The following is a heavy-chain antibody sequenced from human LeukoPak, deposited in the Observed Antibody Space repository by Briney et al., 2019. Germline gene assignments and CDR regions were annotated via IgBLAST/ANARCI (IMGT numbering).Heavy chain of an antibody. CDR2: ISSSGSTI. J-gene: IGHJ4*02. D-gene: IGHD3-22*01. V-gene: IGHV3-11*04. Sequence: PGGSLRLSCAASGFTFSDYYMSWIRQAPGKGLEWVSYISSSGSTIYYADSVKGRFTISRDNAKNSLYLQMNSLRAEDTAVYHCATDYYDSSGYYTRSYWGQGTLVTVSS. CDR1: GFTFSDYY. CDR3: ATDYYDSSGYYTRSY.